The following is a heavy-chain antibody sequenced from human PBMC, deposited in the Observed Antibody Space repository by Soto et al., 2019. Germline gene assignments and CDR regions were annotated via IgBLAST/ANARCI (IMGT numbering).Heavy chain of an antibody. CDR1: GYTFTSYY. J-gene: IGHJ3*01. Sequence: QVQLVQSGAEVRKPGASVKVSCKASGYTFTSYYMHWVRQTPGQGLEWMGIINPRGGSTDYAQKLRGRVTMTRDTSTTTVYMELSSLRSEDTAVYYCASSTGSDAYDVWGQGTMVTFSS. CDR2: INPRGGST. V-gene: IGHV1-46*03. CDR3: ASSTGSDAYDV.